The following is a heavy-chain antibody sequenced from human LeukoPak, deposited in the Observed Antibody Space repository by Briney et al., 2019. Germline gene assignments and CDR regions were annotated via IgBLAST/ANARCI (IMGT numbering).Heavy chain of an antibody. Sequence: ASVKVSCKASGYTFTSYYMHWARQAPGQGLEWTGIINPSGGSTSYAQKFQGRVTMTRDMSTSTVYMELSSLRSEDTAVYYCARSGRGPSYYYYMDVWGKGTTVTVSS. CDR1: GYTFTSYY. D-gene: IGHD2-15*01. J-gene: IGHJ6*03. CDR2: INPSGGST. CDR3: ARSGRGPSYYYYMDV. V-gene: IGHV1-46*01.